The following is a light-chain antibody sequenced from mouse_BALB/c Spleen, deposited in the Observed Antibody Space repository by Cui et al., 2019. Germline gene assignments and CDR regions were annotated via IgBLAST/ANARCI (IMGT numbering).Light chain of an antibody. Sequence: EIVLTQYPTNMDASPGGKITITCSASSSISSNYLHWYQQKPRFTPKPFIYRTSHLAHGVPARFSGSGSGTSYSLTIGTMEAEDVATYYCQQVSSIFTFGSGTKLEIK. V-gene: IGKV4-91*01. J-gene: IGKJ4*01. CDR2: RTS. CDR3: QQVSSIFT. CDR1: SSISSNY.